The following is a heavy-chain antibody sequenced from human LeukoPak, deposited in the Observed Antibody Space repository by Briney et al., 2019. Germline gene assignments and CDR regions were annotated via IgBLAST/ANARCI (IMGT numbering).Heavy chain of an antibody. J-gene: IGHJ4*02. CDR3: ARDCGVTAPTPQCPCDY. Sequence: PGGSLRLSCAGSGFTFSSYSMNWVRQAPGKGLEWVSSISSSSSYIYYADSVKGRFTISRDDAKNSLYLQMNSLRAEDTAVYYCARDCGVTAPTPQCPCDYWGQGTLVTVSS. D-gene: IGHD2-21*01. CDR2: ISSSSSYI. V-gene: IGHV3-21*01. CDR1: GFTFSSYS.